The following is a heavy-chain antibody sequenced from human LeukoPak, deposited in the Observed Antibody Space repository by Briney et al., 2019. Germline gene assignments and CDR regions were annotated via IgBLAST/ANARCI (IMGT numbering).Heavy chain of an antibody. D-gene: IGHD3-10*01. CDR1: GYTFTSYA. J-gene: IGHJ4*02. CDR2: INAGNGNT. V-gene: IGHV1-3*01. Sequence: ASVKVSCKASGYTFTSYAMHWVRQAPGQRLEWMGWINAGNGNTKYSQKFQGRVTITRDTSASTAYMELSSLRSEDTAVYYCARSGSGSYYNQRLNNWGQGTLVTVSS. CDR3: ARSGSGSYYNQRLNN.